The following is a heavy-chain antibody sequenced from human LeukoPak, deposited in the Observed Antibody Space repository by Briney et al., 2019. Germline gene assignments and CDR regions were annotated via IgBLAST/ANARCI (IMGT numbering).Heavy chain of an antibody. D-gene: IGHD3-10*01. V-gene: IGHV3-23*01. CDR3: AKASDGSGSHVPPFDY. CDR2: ISGSGGST. CDR1: GFTFSSYA. Sequence: GGSLRLSCAASGFTFSSYAMSWVRQAPGKGLEWVSAISGSGGSTYYADSVKGRFTISRDNSKNTLYLQMNSLRAEDTAVYYCAKASDGSGSHVPPFDYWGQGTLVTVSS. J-gene: IGHJ4*02.